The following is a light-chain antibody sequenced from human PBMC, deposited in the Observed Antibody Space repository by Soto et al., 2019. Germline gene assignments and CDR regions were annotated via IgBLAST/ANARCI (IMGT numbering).Light chain of an antibody. Sequence: QSALTQPASVSGSPGQSITISCTGTSSDVGGFNYVSWYQQHPGKAPKLLIFDVYSRPSGISNRFSGSKSGNTASLTISGLQAEDEADYYCSLYTSNSTYVFGTGTKVTVL. V-gene: IGLV2-14*01. CDR3: SLYTSNSTYV. CDR1: SSDVGGFNY. J-gene: IGLJ1*01. CDR2: DVY.